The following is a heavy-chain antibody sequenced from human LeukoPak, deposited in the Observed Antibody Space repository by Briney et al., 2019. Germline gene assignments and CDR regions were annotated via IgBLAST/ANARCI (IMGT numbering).Heavy chain of an antibody. CDR3: AKDGSSSWYNWFDP. Sequence: GGSLRLSCAASGFTFSSYAMHWVRQAPGKGLEWVAFIRYDGSNKYYADSVKGRFTISRDNSKNTLYLQMNSLRAEDTAVYYCAKDGSSSWYNWFDPWGQGTLVTVSS. CDR2: IRYDGSNK. CDR1: GFTFSSYA. V-gene: IGHV3-30*02. D-gene: IGHD6-13*01. J-gene: IGHJ5*02.